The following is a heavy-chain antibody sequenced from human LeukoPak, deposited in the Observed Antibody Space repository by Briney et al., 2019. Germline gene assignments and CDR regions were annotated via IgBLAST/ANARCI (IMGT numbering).Heavy chain of an antibody. CDR2: ISPNSGGT. Sequence: ASVKVSCKALGYTFTDYNVHWVRQAPGRGLEWMGWISPNSGGTNYAQKFQGRVTMTRDTSTSTVYMKLSSLRSEDTAVYYCAREIGPIQLHLWGSAFDYWGQGTLVTVSS. V-gene: IGHV1-2*02. J-gene: IGHJ4*02. CDR3: AREIGPIQLHLWGSAFDY. D-gene: IGHD5-18*01. CDR1: GYTFTDYN.